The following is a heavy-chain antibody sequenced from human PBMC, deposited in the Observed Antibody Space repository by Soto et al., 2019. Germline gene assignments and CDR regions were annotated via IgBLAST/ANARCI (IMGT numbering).Heavy chain of an antibody. V-gene: IGHV3-21*01. Sequence: VQLVESGGGLVKPGGSLRLSCAASGFTFSTYLMNWVRQAPGKGLEWVSSIKSDSSSLYYADSVKGRFTISRDNAKKSLHLQMNSLRVEDTATYFCARKPMTGSQSGAFDIWGQGTMVTVSS. CDR2: IKSDSSSL. D-gene: IGHD3-9*01. CDR3: ARKPMTGSQSGAFDI. J-gene: IGHJ3*02. CDR1: GFTFSTYL.